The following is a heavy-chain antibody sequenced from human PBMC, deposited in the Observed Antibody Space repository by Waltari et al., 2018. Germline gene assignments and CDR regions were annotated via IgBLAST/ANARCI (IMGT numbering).Heavy chain of an antibody. CDR2: IYYRGSA. V-gene: IGHV4-59*11. J-gene: IGHJ4*02. CDR3: ARGDWKGGYYFDY. Sequence: QVQLQESGPGLVKPSETLSLTYTVSGGSISSHYWSWIRQPPGKGLEWIGYIYYRGSANYYPSLKSRVTISVDTSKNQFSLKLSSVTAAYTAVYYCARGDWKGGYYFDYWGQGTLVTVSS. D-gene: IGHD1-1*01. CDR1: GGSISSHY.